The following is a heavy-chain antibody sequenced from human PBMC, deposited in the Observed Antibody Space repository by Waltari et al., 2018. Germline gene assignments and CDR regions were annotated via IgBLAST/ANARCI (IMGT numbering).Heavy chain of an antibody. V-gene: IGHV3-30*18. CDR1: GFTFSSYG. CDR2: ISYDGSNK. D-gene: IGHD2-2*01. CDR3: AKEGSSTSAFDY. Sequence: QVQLVESGGGVVQPGRSLRLSCAASGFTFSSYGRPRVRQAPGKGLEWVAVISYDGSNKYYADSVKGRFTISRDNSKNTLYLQMNSLRAEDTAVYYCAKEGSSTSAFDYWGQGTLVTVSS. J-gene: IGHJ4*02.